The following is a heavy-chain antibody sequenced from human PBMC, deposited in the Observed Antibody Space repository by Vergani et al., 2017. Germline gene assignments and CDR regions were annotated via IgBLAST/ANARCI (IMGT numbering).Heavy chain of an antibody. CDR3: ARDEVRDYGGTTA. D-gene: IGHD4/OR15-4a*01. V-gene: IGHV3-7*01. CDR1: GFTFSNYW. Sequence: EVQLVESGGGLVQPGGSLRLSCAASGFTFSNYWMSWVRQAPGKGLEWVANIKQDGSQKYYVDSVKGRFTISRDNAKNSLYLQMNSLRAEDTAVYYCARDEVRDYGGTTAWGQGTLVTVSS. CDR2: IKQDGSQK. J-gene: IGHJ5*02.